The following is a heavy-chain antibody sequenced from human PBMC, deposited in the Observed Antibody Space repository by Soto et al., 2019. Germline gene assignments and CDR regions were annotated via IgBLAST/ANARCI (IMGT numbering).Heavy chain of an antibody. CDR3: ARDPDYCSGGSCYPMGWFDP. CDR1: SGSISSSNW. J-gene: IGHJ5*02. Sequence: QVQLQESGPGLVKPSGTLSLTCAVSSGSISSSNWWSWVRQPPGKGLEWIGEIYHSGSTNYNPSLKSRVTISVDKSKNQFSLKLSSVTAADTAVYYCARDPDYCSGGSCYPMGWFDPWGQGTLVTVSS. V-gene: IGHV4-4*02. D-gene: IGHD2-15*01. CDR2: IYHSGST.